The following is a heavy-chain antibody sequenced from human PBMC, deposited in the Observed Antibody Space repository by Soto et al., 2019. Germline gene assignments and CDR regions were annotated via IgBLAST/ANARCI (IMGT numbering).Heavy chain of an antibody. CDR2: IIPILGIA. CDR3: ARDSPQYYYDSSGYRSDAFDI. D-gene: IGHD3-22*01. Sequence: SVKVSCKASGGTFSSYTISWVRQAPGQGLERMGRIIPILGIANYAQKFQGRVTITADKSTSTAYMELSSLRSEDTAVYYCARDSPQYYYDSSGYRSDAFDIWG. V-gene: IGHV1-69*04. CDR1: GGTFSSYT. J-gene: IGHJ3*02.